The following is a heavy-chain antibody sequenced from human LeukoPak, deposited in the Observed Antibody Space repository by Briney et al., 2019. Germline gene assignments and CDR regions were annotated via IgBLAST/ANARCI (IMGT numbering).Heavy chain of an antibody. CDR3: GRDYEERTTDY. CDR2: IGASGSTI. V-gene: IGHV3-11*04. D-gene: IGHD3-16*01. Sequence: GGSLRLSCAASGFTFRNYYMSWIRQAPGKGLEWVAYIGASGSTIYYADSVKGRFTISRDNAKNLLYLQMNSLRAEDTAVYYCGRDYEERTTDYWGQGTLVTVSS. J-gene: IGHJ4*02. CDR1: GFTFRNYY.